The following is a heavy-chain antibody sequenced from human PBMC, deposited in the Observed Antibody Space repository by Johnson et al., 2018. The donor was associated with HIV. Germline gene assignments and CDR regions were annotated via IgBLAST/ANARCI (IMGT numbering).Heavy chain of an antibody. D-gene: IGHD4/OR15-4a*01. CDR3: AKGRNTYGADVFDI. V-gene: IGHV3-30*18. CDR1: GFIVGRNY. J-gene: IGHJ3*02. Sequence: QMLLVESGGGLVQPGGSLRLSCAASGFIVGRNYMTWVRQAPGKGLAWVAVISYDGSNKYYADSVKGRFTISRDNSKNTLYLQMNSLRVEDTAVYYCAKGRNTYGADVFDIWGQGTMVTVSS. CDR2: ISYDGSNK.